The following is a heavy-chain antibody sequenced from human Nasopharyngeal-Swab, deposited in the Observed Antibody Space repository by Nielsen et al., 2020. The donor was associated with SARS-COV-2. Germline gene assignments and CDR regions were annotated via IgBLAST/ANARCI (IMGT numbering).Heavy chain of an antibody. Sequence: WVRQAPGQGLEWMGRINPNSGGTNYAQKFQGRVTMTRDTSISTAYMELSSLRSEDTAVYYCARGGPSSWPADQYSGSPIQLWGRGTLVTVSS. D-gene: IGHD1-26*01. CDR3: ARGGPSSWPADQYSGSPIQL. J-gene: IGHJ4*02. CDR2: INPNSGGT. V-gene: IGHV1-2*06.